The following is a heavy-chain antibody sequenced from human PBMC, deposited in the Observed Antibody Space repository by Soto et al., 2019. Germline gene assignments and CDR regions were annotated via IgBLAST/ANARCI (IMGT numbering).Heavy chain of an antibody. J-gene: IGHJ4*02. Sequence: QVQLVQSGAEVKKPGASVKVSCKASGYTFTSYAMHWVRQAPGQRLEWMGWINAGNGNTKYSQKLQGRVTITRDTSASKAYMELSSLRSEDTAVYYCARDQGGTYYDYVWGSYRPASFDYWGQGTLVTVSS. CDR2: INAGNGNT. CDR3: ARDQGGTYYDYVWGSYRPASFDY. CDR1: GYTFTSYA. V-gene: IGHV1-3*01. D-gene: IGHD3-16*02.